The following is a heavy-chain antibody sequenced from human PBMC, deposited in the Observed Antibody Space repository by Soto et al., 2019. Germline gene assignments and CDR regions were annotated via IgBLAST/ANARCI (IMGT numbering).Heavy chain of an antibody. V-gene: IGHV3-23*01. CDR2: ISGSGGST. Sequence: GGCLRLSCAASGFTFSSYAMSCVRQASGKGLEWVSGISGSGGSTYYADSVKGRFTISRDNSKNTLYLQMNSLRAEDTAVYYCAKDRSGWINAFDIWGQGTMVT. D-gene: IGHD6-19*01. J-gene: IGHJ3*02. CDR1: GFTFSSYA. CDR3: AKDRSGWINAFDI.